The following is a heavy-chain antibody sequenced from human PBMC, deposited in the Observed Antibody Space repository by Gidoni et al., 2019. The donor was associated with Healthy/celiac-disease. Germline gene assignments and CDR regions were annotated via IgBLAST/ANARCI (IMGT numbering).Heavy chain of an antibody. CDR3: ARLVPPRAAVAGHPPSDY. CDR2: INPNSGGT. D-gene: IGHD6-19*01. CDR1: GYTFTGYY. V-gene: IGHV1-2*02. J-gene: IGHJ4*02. Sequence: QVQLVQSGAEVKKPGASVKVSCKASGYTFTGYYMHWVRQAPGQGLEWMGWINPNSGGTNYAQKFQGRVTMTRDTSISTAYMELSRLRSDDTAVYYCARLVPPRAAVAGHPPSDYWGQGTLVTVSS.